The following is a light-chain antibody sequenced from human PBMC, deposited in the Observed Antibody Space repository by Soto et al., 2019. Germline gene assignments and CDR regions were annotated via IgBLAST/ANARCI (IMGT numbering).Light chain of an antibody. CDR2: GAS. Sequence: DIQMTQSPSSLSASVGDRVTITCRASQGIIDYLAWYQQKPGKPPKLLIYGASTLQSGDPSRCSGSGAGTDFSLTISSLQPEDVATYYFQKYDSAPQTFGPGAKVEIK. CDR3: QKYDSAPQT. CDR1: QGIIDY. J-gene: IGKJ1*01. V-gene: IGKV1-27*01.